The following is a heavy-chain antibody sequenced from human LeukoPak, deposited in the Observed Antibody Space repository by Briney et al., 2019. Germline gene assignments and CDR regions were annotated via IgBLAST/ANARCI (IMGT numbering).Heavy chain of an antibody. J-gene: IGHJ3*02. CDR3: ARGGSYLSAFDI. D-gene: IGHD1-26*01. CDR1: GFTVSSNY. Sequence: HPGGSLRLSCAASGFTVSSNYMSWVRQAPGKGLEWVSIIYSGGSTFYADSVKGRFTISRDNSKNTLCLQMNSLRAEDTAVYYCARGGSYLSAFDIWGQGTVVTVSS. V-gene: IGHV3-53*01. CDR2: IYSGGST.